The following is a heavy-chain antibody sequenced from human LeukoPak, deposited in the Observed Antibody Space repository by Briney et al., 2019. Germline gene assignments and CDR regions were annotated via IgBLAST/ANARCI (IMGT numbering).Heavy chain of an antibody. V-gene: IGHV4-61*02. CDR1: GGSISSGSYY. CDR3: ARMGGSGYYFPLSY. CDR2: IYTSGST. J-gene: IGHJ4*02. Sequence: SQTLSLTCTVSGGSISSGSYYWSWIRQPAGKGLEWIGRIYTSGSTNYNPSLKSRVTISVDTSKNQFSLKLSSVTAADTAVYYCARMGGSGYYFPLSYWGQGTLVTVSS. D-gene: IGHD3-3*01.